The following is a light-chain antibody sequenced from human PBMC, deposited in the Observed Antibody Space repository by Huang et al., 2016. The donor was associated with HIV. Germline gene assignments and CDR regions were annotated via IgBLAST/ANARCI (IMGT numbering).Light chain of an antibody. V-gene: IGKV3-15*01. CDR2: GAS. J-gene: IGKJ2*01. Sequence: IVMTQSPATLSVSPGERATLSCRASQSISSNLAWYQQKPGQAPRLLSYGASTRATGIPARCSCSGSGTEFTLTISSLQSEDFAVYYCQQYNNRYTFGQGTKLEIK. CDR3: QQYNNRYT. CDR1: QSISSN.